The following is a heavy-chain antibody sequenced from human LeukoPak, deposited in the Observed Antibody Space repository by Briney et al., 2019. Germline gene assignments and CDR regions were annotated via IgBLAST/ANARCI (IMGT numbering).Heavy chain of an antibody. CDR2: IYYSGST. CDR3: ASSYCSSTSCYYVRYYYYYMDV. V-gene: IGHV4-39*01. J-gene: IGHJ6*03. D-gene: IGHD2-2*01. CDR1: GGSISSSSYY. Sequence: PSETLSLTCTVSGGSISSSSYYWGWIRQPPGKGLEWIGSIYYSGSTYYNPSLKSPVTISVDTSKHQFSLKLSSVTAADTAVYYCASSYCSSTSCYYVRYYYYYMDVWGKGTTVTVSS.